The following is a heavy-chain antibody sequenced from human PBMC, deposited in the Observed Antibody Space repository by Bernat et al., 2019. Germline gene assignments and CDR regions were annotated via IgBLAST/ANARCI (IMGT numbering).Heavy chain of an antibody. CDR2: IYHSGST. CDR1: GGSISSGGYS. V-gene: IGHV4-30-2*01. CDR3: ARMYGDYGDHHFDY. J-gene: IGHJ4*02. Sequence: QLQLQESGSGLVKPSQTLSLTCAVSGGSISSGGYSWSWIRQPPGKGLEWIGYIYHSGSTYYNPSLKSRVTISVDTSKNQFSLKLSSVTAADTAVYYCARMYGDYGDHHFDYWGQGTLVTVSS. D-gene: IGHD4-17*01.